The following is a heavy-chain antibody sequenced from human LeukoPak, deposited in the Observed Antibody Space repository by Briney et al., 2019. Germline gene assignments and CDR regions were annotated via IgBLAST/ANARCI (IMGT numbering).Heavy chain of an antibody. D-gene: IGHD5-18*01. CDR1: GGSISSYY. Sequence: SETLSLTCTVSGGSISSYYWSWIRQPPGKGLEWIGYIYYSGSTNYNPSLKSRVTISVDTSKYQFSLKLSSVTAADTAVYYCARCTDTAMVNALYYFDYWGQGTLVTVSS. J-gene: IGHJ4*02. V-gene: IGHV4-59*01. CDR3: ARCTDTAMVNALYYFDY. CDR2: IYYSGST.